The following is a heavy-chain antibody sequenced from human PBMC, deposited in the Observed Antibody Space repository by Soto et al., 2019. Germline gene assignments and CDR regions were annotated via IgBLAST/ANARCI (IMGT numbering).Heavy chain of an antibody. CDR1: GGSISDYY. V-gene: IGHV4-59*08. Sequence: SETLSLTCAVSGGSISDYYWSWIRQPPGKGLEWIGYIYYGGSTNYSPSLNSRVTISLNTSKNQFSLKLSSVTAADTAVYYCARVAGGGSYSKPSPVDYWGQVTLVTVSS. J-gene: IGHJ4*02. D-gene: IGHD1-26*01. CDR2: IYYGGST. CDR3: ARVAGGGSYSKPSPVDY.